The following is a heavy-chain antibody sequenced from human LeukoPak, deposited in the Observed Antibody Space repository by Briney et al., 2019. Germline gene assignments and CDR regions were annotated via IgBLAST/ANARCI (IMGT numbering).Heavy chain of an antibody. CDR1: GFTFSNYA. Sequence: GGSLRLSCEASGFTFSNYAMSWVRQAPGKGLEWVSSISSSSSYIYYADSVKGRFTISRDNAKNSLYLQMNSLRAEDTAVYHCARGRWLQARGPSFDYWGQGTLVTVSS. CDR3: ARGRWLQARGPSFDY. V-gene: IGHV3-21*01. D-gene: IGHD5-24*01. J-gene: IGHJ4*02. CDR2: ISSSSSYI.